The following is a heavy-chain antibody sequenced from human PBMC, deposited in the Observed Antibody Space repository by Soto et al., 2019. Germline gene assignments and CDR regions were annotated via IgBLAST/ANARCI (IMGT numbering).Heavy chain of an antibody. CDR1: GFTFRNYA. J-gene: IGHJ6*02. Sequence: QVQLVESGGGVVQPGGSLRLSCAASGFTFRNYAMHWVRQAPGKGLECLAVIAYDGSNAFYRDSVKGRFTISRDNYKNTLNLHINSLRSEDTGVYYCARGDREDILVVVGARPGEYRIDIWGQGTTVTVSS. D-gene: IGHD2-15*01. V-gene: IGHV3-30-3*01. CDR2: IAYDGSNA. CDR3: ARGDREDILVVVGARPGEYRIDI.